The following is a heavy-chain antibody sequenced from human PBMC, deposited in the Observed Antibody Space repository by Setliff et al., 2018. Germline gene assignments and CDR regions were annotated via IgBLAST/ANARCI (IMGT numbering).Heavy chain of an antibody. CDR2: IFSNDEK. V-gene: IGHV2-26*01. D-gene: IGHD2-2*01. Sequence: VSGPTLVNPPQESLTLTCIVSGFSLSNGRMGVSWIRQPPGKALEWLAHIFSNDEKSYNTSLKTRLTISKDTSKSQVVLTLTNVDPVDTATYYCARIPEDSVILPAVSPYYYYYMDVWGKGTTVTVSS. CDR3: ARIPEDSVILPAVSPYYYYYMDV. J-gene: IGHJ6*03. CDR1: GFSLSNGRMG.